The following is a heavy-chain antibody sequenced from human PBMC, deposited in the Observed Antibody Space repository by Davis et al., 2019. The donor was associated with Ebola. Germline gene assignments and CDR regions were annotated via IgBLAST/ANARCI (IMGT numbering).Heavy chain of an antibody. CDR2: IYYIGST. V-gene: IGHV4-59*08. CDR1: AGSIKGYY. J-gene: IGHJ2*01. CDR3: ARPRGWPNKSRQTGWYFDL. Sequence: SEPLSPTFAVPAGSIKGYYWSWIRQPPGKGLEWLGYIYYIGSTYYNPSLKSRVTIPVDTSKNQFSLKLTSVTAADTAVYYCARPRGWPNKSRQTGWYFDLWGRGSLVTVSS. D-gene: IGHD3-9*01.